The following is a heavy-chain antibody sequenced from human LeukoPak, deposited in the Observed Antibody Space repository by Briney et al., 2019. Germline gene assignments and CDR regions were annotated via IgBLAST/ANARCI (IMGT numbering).Heavy chain of an antibody. Sequence: GGSLRLSCAASGFTFSGYAMSWVRQAPGRGLEWVSTISGSGDITYYADSVKGRLTIPRDNSKNTLYLQMNSLRAEDTAVYYCAKDRRSGGSCSDYWGQGTLVTVSS. V-gene: IGHV3-23*01. CDR1: GFTFSGYA. D-gene: IGHD2-15*01. CDR2: ISGSGDIT. CDR3: AKDRRSGGSCSDY. J-gene: IGHJ4*02.